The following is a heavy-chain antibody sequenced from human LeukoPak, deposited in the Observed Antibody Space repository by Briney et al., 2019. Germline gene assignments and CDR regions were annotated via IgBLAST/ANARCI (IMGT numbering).Heavy chain of an antibody. J-gene: IGHJ5*02. V-gene: IGHV4-30-4*01. D-gene: IGHD3-10*01. CDR3: ARGGVVAMVRGVMVWFDP. CDR2: IYYSGST. Sequence: SETLSLTCTVSGGSISSGDYYWSRIRQPPGKGLEWIGYIYYSGSTYYNPSLKSRVTISVDTSKNQFSLKLSSVTAADTAVYYCARGGVVAMVRGVMVWFDPWGQGTLVTVSS. CDR1: GGSISSGDYY.